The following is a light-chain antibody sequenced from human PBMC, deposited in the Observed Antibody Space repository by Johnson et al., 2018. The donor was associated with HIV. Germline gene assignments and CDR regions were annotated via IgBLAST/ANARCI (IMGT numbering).Light chain of an antibody. CDR3: GTWDSSLSAGGYV. V-gene: IGLV1-51*01. Sequence: QSVLTQPPSVSAAPGQKVTISCSGSNSNIGNNYVSWYQQLPGTAPKLLIYDNNKRPSGIPDRFSGSKSGTSATLGITGLQTGDEADYYCGTWDSSLSAGGYVFGTGTKATVL. J-gene: IGLJ1*01. CDR1: NSNIGNNY. CDR2: DNN.